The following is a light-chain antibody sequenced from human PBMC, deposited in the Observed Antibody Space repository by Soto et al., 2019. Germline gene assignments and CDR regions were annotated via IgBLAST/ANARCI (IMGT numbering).Light chain of an antibody. J-gene: IGKJ1*01. CDR1: QSVSSN. CDR3: QQYNNWPPWT. CDR2: GAS. V-gene: IGKV3-15*01. Sequence: EIVMTQSPATLSVSPGERATLSCRASQSVSSNLAWYQQKPGQAPRLLIYGASTRATGIPARFSGSGSGKGFTLTISSLQSEDFAVYFGQQYNNWPPWTFGQGTKVEIK.